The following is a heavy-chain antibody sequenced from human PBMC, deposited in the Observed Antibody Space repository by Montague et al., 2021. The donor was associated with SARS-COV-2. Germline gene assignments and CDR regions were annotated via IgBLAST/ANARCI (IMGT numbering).Heavy chain of an antibody. J-gene: IGHJ4*02. Sequence: CAISGDSVSSSTVAWNWFRQSPSRGLEWLGRTYYRSKWYNDYAVSMQSRVTINPDTSKNQFSLHVNSVTPEDTAVYYCARDSEYSIGYWGQGLLVTVSS. CDR1: GDSVSSSTVA. V-gene: IGHV6-1*01. CDR2: TYYRSKWYN. D-gene: IGHD6-6*01. CDR3: ARDSEYSIGY.